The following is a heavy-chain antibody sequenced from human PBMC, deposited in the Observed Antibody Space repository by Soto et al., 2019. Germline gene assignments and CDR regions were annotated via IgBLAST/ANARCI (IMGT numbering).Heavy chain of an antibody. Sequence: ASETLSLTCTVSGGSISSYYWSWIRQPPGKGLEWIGYIYYSGSTNYNPSLKSRVTISVDTSKNQFSLKLSSVTAADTAVYYCARAYGDKVFDYWGQGTLVTVSS. CDR1: GGSISSYY. V-gene: IGHV4-59*01. CDR2: IYYSGST. D-gene: IGHD4-17*01. CDR3: ARAYGDKVFDY. J-gene: IGHJ4*02.